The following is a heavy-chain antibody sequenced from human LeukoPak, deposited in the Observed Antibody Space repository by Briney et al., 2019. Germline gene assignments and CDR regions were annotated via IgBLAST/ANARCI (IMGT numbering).Heavy chain of an antibody. CDR3: ARAPSLNYYDSSGRAFDY. D-gene: IGHD3-22*01. J-gene: IGHJ4*02. CDR2: ISYDGSNK. Sequence: GGSLRLSCAASGFTFSSYGMHWVRQAPGKGLEWVAVISYDGSNKYYADSVKGRFTISRDNSKNTLYLQMNSLRAEDTAVYYCARAPSLNYYDSSGRAFDYWGQGTLVTVSS. V-gene: IGHV3-30*03. CDR1: GFTFSSYG.